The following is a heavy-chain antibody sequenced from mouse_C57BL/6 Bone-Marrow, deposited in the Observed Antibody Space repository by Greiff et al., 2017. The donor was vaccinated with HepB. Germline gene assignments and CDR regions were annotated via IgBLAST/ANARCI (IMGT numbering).Heavy chain of an antibody. V-gene: IGHV1-22*01. CDR1: GYTFTDYN. Sequence: EVQLQQSGPELVKPGASVKMSCKASGYTFTDYNMHWVKQSHGKSLEWIGYINPNNGGTSYNQKFKGKATLTVNKSSSTAYMELRSLTSEDSAVYYCARGGDGDWYFDVWGTGTTVTVSS. CDR2: INPNNGGT. D-gene: IGHD1-1*02. CDR3: ARGGDGDWYFDV. J-gene: IGHJ1*03.